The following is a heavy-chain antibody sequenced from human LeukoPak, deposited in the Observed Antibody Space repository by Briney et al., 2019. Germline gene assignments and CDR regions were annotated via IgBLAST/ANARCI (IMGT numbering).Heavy chain of an antibody. CDR1: GFTFSSYW. CDR2: INRDGSTP. Sequence: GGSLRLSCAASGFTFSSYWMHWVRQAPGKGLVWVSGINRDGSTPIYADSVKGRFTISRDNANNTLYLQMNSLRAEDTAVYYCARDFYTGHYWGQGTLVTVSS. D-gene: IGHD3-16*01. V-gene: IGHV3-74*01. CDR3: ARDFYTGHY. J-gene: IGHJ4*02.